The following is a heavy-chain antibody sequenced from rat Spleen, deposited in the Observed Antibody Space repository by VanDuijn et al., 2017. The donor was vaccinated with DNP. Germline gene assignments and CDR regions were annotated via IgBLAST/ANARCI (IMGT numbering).Heavy chain of an antibody. V-gene: IGHV5-7*01. Sequence: EVQLVESGGGLVQPGRSLKLSCAASGLTFSDYNMAWVRQAPKKGLEWVATISYEGSSTYYRDSVKGRFTISRDNAKNTQYLRMDSLRSEDTATYYCARHRAIAAIWDYWGQGVMVTVSS. CDR2: ISYEGSST. CDR1: GLTFSDYN. CDR3: ARHRAIAAIWDY. D-gene: IGHD1-2*01. J-gene: IGHJ2*01.